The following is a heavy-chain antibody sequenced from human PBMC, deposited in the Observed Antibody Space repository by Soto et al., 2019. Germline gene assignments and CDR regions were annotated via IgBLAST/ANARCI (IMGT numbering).Heavy chain of an antibody. CDR3: ARDLLVGANY. CDR2: IKQDGSEQ. CDR1: GVNFSSNW. J-gene: IGHJ4*02. V-gene: IGHV3-7*01. D-gene: IGHD1-26*01. Sequence: PGGSLRFPCAASGVNFSSNWMSWVCQGPGQGLQWVANIKQDGSEQYYVYSEKGRFTISRDNAKNSLYLQMHSLRAEDTAVYYCARDLLVGANYWGQGTLVTVSS.